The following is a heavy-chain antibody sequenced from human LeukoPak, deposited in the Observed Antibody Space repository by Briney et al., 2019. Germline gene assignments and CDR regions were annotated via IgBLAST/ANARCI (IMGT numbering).Heavy chain of an antibody. J-gene: IGHJ4*02. CDR1: GFTVSTNC. V-gene: IGHV3-53*04. CDR2: IYSGGTT. D-gene: IGHD5-18*01. CDR3: ARVDTVMAYYFDL. Sequence: GGSLRLSCAASGFTVSTNCMTWVRQAPGKGRECVSTIYSGGTTYYSDSVMGRFTISRHNSRKTLYLQMNSLRAEATAVYYCARVDTVMAYYFDLWGQGTLVTVSS.